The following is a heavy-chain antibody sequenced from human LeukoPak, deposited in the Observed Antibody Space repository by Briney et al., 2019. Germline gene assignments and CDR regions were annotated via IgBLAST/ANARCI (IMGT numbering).Heavy chain of an antibody. CDR1: GFTFTSYF. Sequence: GGSLRLSCVASGFTFTSYFMSWVRQAPGKGLEWVSAISGSGGTAYYADSVKGRFTISRDNSKNTLYLQMNSLRAEDTAVYYCAKKGYYDGSGYYMYYFDHWGQGTLVTVSS. CDR2: ISGSGGTA. D-gene: IGHD3-22*01. V-gene: IGHV3-23*01. J-gene: IGHJ4*02. CDR3: AKKGYYDGSGYYMYYFDH.